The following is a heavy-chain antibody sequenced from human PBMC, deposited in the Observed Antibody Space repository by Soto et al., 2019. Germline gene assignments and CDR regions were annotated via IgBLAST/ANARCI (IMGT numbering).Heavy chain of an antibody. J-gene: IGHJ4*02. Sequence: EVQLVESGGGLVQPGGSLRLSCAASGLTFSSYWMSWVRQAPGKGLEWVANIKQDGSEKYYVDSVKGRFTISRDNAKNSLYLQMCSLRAEDTAVYYCARARSRGYNYGYCLDYWDQGTLVTVSS. CDR2: IKQDGSEK. CDR3: ARARSRGYNYGYCLDY. V-gene: IGHV3-7*01. D-gene: IGHD5-18*01. CDR1: GLTFSSYW.